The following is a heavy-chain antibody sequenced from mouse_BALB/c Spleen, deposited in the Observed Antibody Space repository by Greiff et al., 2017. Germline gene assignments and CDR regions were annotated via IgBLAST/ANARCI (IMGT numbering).Heavy chain of an antibody. Sequence: VQLQQSGAELVKPGASVKLSCKASGYTFTSYYMYWVKQRPGQGLEWIGEINPSNGGTNFNEKFKSKATLTVDKSSSTAYMQLSSLTSEDSAVYYCTRSAYDGNYDAMDYWGQGTSVTVSS. J-gene: IGHJ4*01. D-gene: IGHD2-10*01. CDR3: TRSAYDGNYDAMDY. CDR1: GYTFTSYY. CDR2: INPSNGGT. V-gene: IGHV1S81*02.